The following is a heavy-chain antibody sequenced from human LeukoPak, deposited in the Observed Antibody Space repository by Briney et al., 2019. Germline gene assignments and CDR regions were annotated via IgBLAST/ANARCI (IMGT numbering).Heavy chain of an antibody. CDR2: IWYDGGNK. J-gene: IGHJ4*02. CDR1: GFTFSSYG. D-gene: IGHD3-9*01. V-gene: IGHV3-33*01. CDR3: ARQGGDILTGYLDY. Sequence: GRSLRLSCAASGFTFSSYGMHWVRQAPGKGLEWVAFIWYDGGNKYYADSVKGRFTISRDYPKNSLYPQMSSLRAEDAAVYYCARQGGDILTGYLDYWGQGTLVTVSS.